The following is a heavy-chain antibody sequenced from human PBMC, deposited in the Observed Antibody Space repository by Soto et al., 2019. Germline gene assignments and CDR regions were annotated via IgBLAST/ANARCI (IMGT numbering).Heavy chain of an antibody. Sequence: QVQLVESGGGVVQPGRSLRLSCAASGFTFSSYAMHWVRQAPGKGLEWVAVISYDGSNKYYADSVKGRFTISRDNSKNTLYLQMNSLRDEDTAVYYCASLTEMATKRGGGAFDIWGQGTMVTVSS. CDR3: ASLTEMATKRGGGAFDI. CDR1: GFTFSSYA. D-gene: IGHD5-12*01. J-gene: IGHJ3*02. V-gene: IGHV3-30-3*01. CDR2: ISYDGSNK.